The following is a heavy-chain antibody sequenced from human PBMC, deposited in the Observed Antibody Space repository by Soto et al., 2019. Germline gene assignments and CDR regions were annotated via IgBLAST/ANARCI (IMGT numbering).Heavy chain of an antibody. V-gene: IGHV1-18*01. CDR2: ISAYNGNT. CDR1: GDTFTSYG. CDR3: ASNSYSSPVYYFDY. J-gene: IGHJ4*02. D-gene: IGHD6-13*01. Sequence: ASVKVSCKASGDTFTSYGISWVRQAPGQGLEWMGWISAYNGNTNYAQKLQGRVTMTTDTSTSTAYMELRSLRSDDTAVYYCASNSYSSPVYYFDYWGQGTLVTVSS.